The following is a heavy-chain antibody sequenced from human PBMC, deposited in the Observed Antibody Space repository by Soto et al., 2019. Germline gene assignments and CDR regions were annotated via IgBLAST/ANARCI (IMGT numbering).Heavy chain of an antibody. V-gene: IGHV1-69*01. J-gene: IGHJ6*02. CDR1: GGTFTSTA. CDR2: IIPVLGTP. Sequence: QVLRVQSSAEVKKPGSSVKVSCKASGGTFTSTAFSWVRQAPGQGLEWMGGIIPVLGTPNYAQKCQAILTVTSDASTTTVHMELSSLRSDDTAVYYCASSAGLDHLMNYYGLNVWGQGTTVTVSS. CDR3: ASSAGLDHLMNYYGLNV. D-gene: IGHD6-13*01.